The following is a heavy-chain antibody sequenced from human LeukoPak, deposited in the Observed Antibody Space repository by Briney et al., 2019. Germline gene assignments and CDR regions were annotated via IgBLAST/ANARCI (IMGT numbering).Heavy chain of an antibody. CDR3: ARGAYYYDSSGYYTDAFDI. Sequence: PSETLSLTCAVSGGPISSGGYSWSWIRQPPGKGLEWIGYIYHSGSTYYNPSLKSRVTISVDRSKNQFSLKLSSVTAADTAVYYCARGAYYYDSSGYYTDAFDIWGQGTMVTVSS. CDR1: GGPISSGGYS. J-gene: IGHJ3*02. D-gene: IGHD3-22*01. CDR2: IYHSGST. V-gene: IGHV4-30-2*01.